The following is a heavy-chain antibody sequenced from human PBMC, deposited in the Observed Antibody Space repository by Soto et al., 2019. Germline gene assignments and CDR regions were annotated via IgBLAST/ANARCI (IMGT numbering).Heavy chain of an antibody. CDR2: INHSGST. V-gene: IGHV4-34*01. J-gene: IGHJ3*02. Sequence: PSETLSLTCTVSGGSFSGYYWSGIRQPPGKGLEWIGEINHSGSTNYNPSLKSRVTISVDTSKNQFSLKLSSVTAADTAVYYCASRLIVVVPAAKRGAFDIWGQGTMVTVSS. CDR3: ASRLIVVVPAAKRGAFDI. CDR1: GGSFSGYY. D-gene: IGHD2-2*01.